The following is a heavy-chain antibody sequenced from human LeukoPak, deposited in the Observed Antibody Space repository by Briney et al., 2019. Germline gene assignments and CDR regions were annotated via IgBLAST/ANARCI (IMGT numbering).Heavy chain of an antibody. CDR3: AVVVAARWSWDWFDP. D-gene: IGHD2-15*01. V-gene: IGHV3-7*01. CDR1: GVTLSSYW. Sequence: PGGSLRLSCAASGVTLSSYWMSWVRQAPGKGLEWVANIKQDGREKDSVDSVKGRFTIYRDNAKNSLYLQMNSLRAEDTAVYYCAVVVAARWSWDWFDPWGQGTLVTVS. J-gene: IGHJ5*02. CDR2: IKQDGREK.